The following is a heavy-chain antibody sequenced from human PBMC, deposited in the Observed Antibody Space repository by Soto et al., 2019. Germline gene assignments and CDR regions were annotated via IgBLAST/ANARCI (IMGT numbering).Heavy chain of an antibody. Sequence: QVQLVQSGAEVKKPGASVKVSCKASGYTFTSYGISWVRQAPGQGLEWMGWISAYNGNTNYAQKLQGRVTMTTDTSTSTACMETRRLGSDDTAVYYCARVGCSSTSCYEGENYFDYWGQGTLVTVSS. J-gene: IGHJ4*02. CDR1: GYTFTSYG. CDR2: ISAYNGNT. D-gene: IGHD2-2*01. CDR3: ARVGCSSTSCYEGENYFDY. V-gene: IGHV1-18*01.